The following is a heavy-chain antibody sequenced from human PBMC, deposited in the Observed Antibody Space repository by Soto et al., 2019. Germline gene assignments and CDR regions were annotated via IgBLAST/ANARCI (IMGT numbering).Heavy chain of an antibody. Sequence: QVHLVQSGAEVKKPGASVKVSCKGSGYAFTTYGITWVRQAPGQGLEWMGWISAHNGNTNYAQKRRGRVTRTRDTSTRTAYMELTSLRSDDPAVYYCARGRYGDYWGQGALVTVSS. CDR3: ARGRYGDY. V-gene: IGHV1-18*01. CDR2: ISAHNGNT. D-gene: IGHD1-1*01. CDR1: GYAFTTYG. J-gene: IGHJ4*02.